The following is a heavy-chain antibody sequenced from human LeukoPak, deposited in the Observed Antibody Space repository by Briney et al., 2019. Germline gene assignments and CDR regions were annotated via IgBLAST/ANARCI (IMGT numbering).Heavy chain of an antibody. CDR3: ATILGTSYYGSGSYYY. V-gene: IGHV1-69*13. Sequence: SVKVSCKASGGTFSSYAISWVRQAPGRGLEWMGGIIPIFGTANYAQKFQGRVTITADESTSTAYMELSSLRSEDTAVYYCATILGTSYYGSGSYYYWGQGTLVTVSS. D-gene: IGHD3-10*01. J-gene: IGHJ4*02. CDR1: GGTFSSYA. CDR2: IIPIFGTA.